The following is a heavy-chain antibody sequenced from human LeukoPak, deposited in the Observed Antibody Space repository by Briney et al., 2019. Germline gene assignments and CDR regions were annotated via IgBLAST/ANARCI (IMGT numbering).Heavy chain of an antibody. CDR3: AMDRGF. CDR1: GFTFSTYA. CDR2: ISGSSETS. Sequence: GGSLRLSCAASGFTFSTYAMVWVRQAPGKGLEWVSAISGSSETSYYADSVKGRLTISRDNSKNTLFLHTTSLRAEDTAIYYCAMDRGFWGQGTLVTVSS. J-gene: IGHJ4*02. D-gene: IGHD1-26*01. V-gene: IGHV3-23*01.